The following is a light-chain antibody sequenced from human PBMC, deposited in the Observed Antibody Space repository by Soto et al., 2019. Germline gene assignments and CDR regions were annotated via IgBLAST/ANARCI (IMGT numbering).Light chain of an antibody. CDR1: SSNIGAGYD. CDR3: QSYDSSLSGSDVV. Sequence: QSVLTQPPSVSGAPGQRVTISCTGSSSNIGAGYDVHWYQQLPGTAPKLLIYGNSNRPSGVPDRFSGSKSGTSASLAITGLQAEDEADYYCQSYDSSLSGSDVVFGRGTEVTVL. J-gene: IGLJ2*01. V-gene: IGLV1-40*01. CDR2: GNS.